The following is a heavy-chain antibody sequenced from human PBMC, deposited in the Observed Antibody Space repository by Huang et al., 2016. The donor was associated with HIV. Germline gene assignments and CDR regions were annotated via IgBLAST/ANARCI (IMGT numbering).Heavy chain of an antibody. Sequence: QVQLVRSGAEVKKPGSSVKVSCKAFGGTFSSYAISWVRQAPGQGLEWIGGISPIFGTTNYAQKFQGRVTITADESTSTVYMELSSLRSEDTAVYYCARQSSGYYYYFDYWGQGTLVTVSS. V-gene: IGHV1-69*13. D-gene: IGHD3-22*01. J-gene: IGHJ4*02. CDR1: GGTFSSYA. CDR3: ARQSSGYYYYFDY. CDR2: ISPIFGTT.